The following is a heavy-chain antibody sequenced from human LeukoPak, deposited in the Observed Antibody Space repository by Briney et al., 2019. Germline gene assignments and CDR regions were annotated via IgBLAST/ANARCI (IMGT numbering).Heavy chain of an antibody. V-gene: IGHV1-69*05. CDR3: ARDGAARLGDYYYYYYMDV. D-gene: IGHD6-6*01. J-gene: IGHJ6*03. CDR1: GGTFSSYA. CDR2: IIPIFGTA. Sequence: SVTVSCKASGGTFSSYAISWVRQAPGQGLEWMGGIIPIFGTANYAQKFQGRVTITTDESTSTAYMELSSLRSEDTAVYYCARDGAARLGDYYYYYYMDVWGKGTTVTVSS.